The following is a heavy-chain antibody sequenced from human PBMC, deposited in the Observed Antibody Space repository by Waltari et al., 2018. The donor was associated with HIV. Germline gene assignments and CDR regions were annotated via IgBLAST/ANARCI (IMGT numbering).Heavy chain of an antibody. CDR2: IRYDGSNK. J-gene: IGHJ4*02. CDR1: GFTFGSYG. Sequence: QVQLVESGGGVVQPGGVLRVPCAAAGFTFGSYGMHWFRLATGKGLELVAFIRYDGSNKYYADSVKGRFTISRDNSKNTLYLQMNSLRAEDTAVYYCAKIPYYYDSSGYLDYWGQGTLVTVSS. D-gene: IGHD3-22*01. V-gene: IGHV3-30*02. CDR3: AKIPYYYDSSGYLDY.